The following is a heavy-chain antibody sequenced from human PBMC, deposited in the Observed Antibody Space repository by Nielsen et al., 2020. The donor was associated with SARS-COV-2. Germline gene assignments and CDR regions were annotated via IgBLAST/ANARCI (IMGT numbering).Heavy chain of an antibody. J-gene: IGHJ4*02. CDR3: ARRGSYSEFDY. D-gene: IGHD1-26*01. V-gene: IGHV5-51*01. CDR2: IYPGDSDT. CDR1: GYSFTSYW. Sequence: GGSLRLSCKGSGYSFTSYWIGWVRQMPGKGLEWMGIIYPGDSDTRYSPSFQGQVTISADKSISTAYLQWSSLEASDTAMYYCARRGSYSEFDYWGQGTLVTVSS.